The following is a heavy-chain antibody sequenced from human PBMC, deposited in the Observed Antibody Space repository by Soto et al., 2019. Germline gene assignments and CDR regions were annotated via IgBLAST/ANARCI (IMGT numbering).Heavy chain of an antibody. Sequence: PGGSLRLSCAASGFTFSSYAMHWVRQAPGKGLEWVAVISYDGSNKYYADSVKGRFTISRDNSKNTLYLQMNSLRAEDTAVYYCARDRRHYYYYGMDVWGPETTVTISS. D-gene: IGHD1-1*01. V-gene: IGHV3-30-3*01. CDR1: GFTFSSYA. CDR3: ARDRRHYYYYGMDV. J-gene: IGHJ6*02. CDR2: ISYDGSNK.